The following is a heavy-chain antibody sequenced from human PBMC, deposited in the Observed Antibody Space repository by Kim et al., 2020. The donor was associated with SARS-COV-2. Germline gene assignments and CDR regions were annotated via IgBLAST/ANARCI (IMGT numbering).Heavy chain of an antibody. J-gene: IGHJ4*02. D-gene: IGHD2-2*01. CDR1: GFTFGDYA. V-gene: IGHV3-9*01. CDR2: ISWNSGSI. Sequence: GGSLRLSCAASGFTFGDYAMHWVRQAPGKGLEWVSGISWNSGSIGYADSVKGRFTISRDNAKNSLYLQMNSLRAEDTALYYCAKSAVPAAPDGYFDYWGQGTLVTVSS. CDR3: AKSAVPAAPDGYFDY.